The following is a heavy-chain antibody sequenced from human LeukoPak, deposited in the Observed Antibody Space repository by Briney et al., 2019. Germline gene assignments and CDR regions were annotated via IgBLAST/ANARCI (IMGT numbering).Heavy chain of an antibody. V-gene: IGHV4-59*01. CDR3: ARGNWNYDY. CDR1: GGSISSYY. D-gene: IGHD1-7*01. CDR2: IYHSGST. Sequence: SETLSLTWSVTGGSISSYYWSSIRQPPGKGLEWIGNIYHSGSTNYNPSLKSRVTISVDTSKNQFSLKLNSVTAADTAVYYCARGNWNYDYWGQGTLVTVSS. J-gene: IGHJ4*02.